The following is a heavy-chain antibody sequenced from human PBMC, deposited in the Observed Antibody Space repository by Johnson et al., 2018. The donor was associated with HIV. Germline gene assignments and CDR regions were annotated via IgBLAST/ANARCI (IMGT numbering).Heavy chain of an antibody. Sequence: VQLVESGGGLVQPGRSLRLSCAASGFTFDDYAMHWVRQAPGKGLELVSSISGSGGSTYYADSVKGRFTISRDNSKNTLYLQMNSLRAEDTAVYYCAREATYYDYVWGSYAFDIWGQGTMVTVSS. CDR1: GFTFDDYA. CDR2: ISGSGGST. CDR3: AREATYYDYVWGSYAFDI. V-gene: IGHV3-23*04. D-gene: IGHD3-16*01. J-gene: IGHJ3*02.